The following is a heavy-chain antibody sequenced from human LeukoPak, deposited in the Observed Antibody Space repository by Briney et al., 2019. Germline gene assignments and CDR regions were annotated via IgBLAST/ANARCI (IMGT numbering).Heavy chain of an antibody. CDR2: INPNSGGT. Sequence: ASVKVSCKASGYTFTGYYMHWVRQAPGQGLEWMGWINPNSGGTNYAQKLRGRVTMTTDTSTSTAYMELRSLRSDDTAVYYCARDVYDILTGYSTFDYWGQGTLVTVSS. V-gene: IGHV1-2*02. CDR3: ARDVYDILTGYSTFDY. D-gene: IGHD3-9*01. CDR1: GYTFTGYY. J-gene: IGHJ4*02.